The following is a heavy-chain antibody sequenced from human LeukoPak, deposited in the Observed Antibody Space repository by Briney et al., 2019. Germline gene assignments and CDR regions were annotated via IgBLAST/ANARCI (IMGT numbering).Heavy chain of an antibody. CDR1: GGSISSTTYY. V-gene: IGHV4-39*01. Sequence: PSETLSLTCTVSGGSISSTTYYWGWLRRPPGQGLEWIGSIYYSGSTYYNPSLKSRVTVSADTSKNQFSLNLSSVTAADTAVYYCVRGSTLRHYQYWGQGTLVTVSS. CDR3: VRGSTLRHYQY. CDR2: IYYSGST. D-gene: IGHD3-16*01. J-gene: IGHJ4*02.